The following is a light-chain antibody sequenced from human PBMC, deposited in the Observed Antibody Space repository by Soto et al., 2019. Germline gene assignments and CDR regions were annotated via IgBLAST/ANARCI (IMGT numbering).Light chain of an antibody. CDR1: QGISSY. V-gene: IGKV1-9*01. Sequence: DIQLTQSPSFLSASVGDRVTITCRASQGISSYLAWYQQKPRKAPKLLIYAASTLQSGVPSRFSGGRSGTEFTLTISSLQPEDFATYYCQQINSYPPGVTFGGGTKVEIK. CDR2: AAS. CDR3: QQINSYPPGVT. J-gene: IGKJ4*01.